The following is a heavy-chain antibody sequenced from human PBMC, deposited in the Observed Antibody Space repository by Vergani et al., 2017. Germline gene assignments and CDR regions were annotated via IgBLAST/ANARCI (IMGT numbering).Heavy chain of an antibody. D-gene: IGHD2-21*02. V-gene: IGHV1-2*02. J-gene: IGHJ3*02. CDR3: ASASALSTDSFDI. CDR1: GYTFTGYY. Sequence: QVQLVQSGAEVKKPGASVKVSCKASGYTFTGYYMHWVRQSPGQGLEWMGWINPNSGGTNYAQTFQGRVTMTGDTSISTAYMELSRLSSDDTAVYYCASASALSTDSFDIWGQGTMVTVSS. CDR2: INPNSGGT.